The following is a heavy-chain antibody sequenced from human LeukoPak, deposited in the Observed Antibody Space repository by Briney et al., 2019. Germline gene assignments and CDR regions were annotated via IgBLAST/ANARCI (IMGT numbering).Heavy chain of an antibody. Sequence: GASVKVSCKASGYSFTSYDINWVRQATGQGLEWMGWMNPNSGNTGYAQKFQGRVTMTRNTSISTAYMELSSLRSEDTAVYYCVRGVGYCSGGSCYSARWFDPWGQGTLVTVSS. CDR3: VRGVGYCSGGSCYSARWFDP. J-gene: IGHJ5*02. D-gene: IGHD2-15*01. V-gene: IGHV1-8*01. CDR2: MNPNSGNT. CDR1: GYSFTSYD.